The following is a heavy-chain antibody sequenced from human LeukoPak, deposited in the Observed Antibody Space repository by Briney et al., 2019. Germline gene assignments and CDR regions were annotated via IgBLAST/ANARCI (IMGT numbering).Heavy chain of an antibody. J-gene: IGHJ4*02. V-gene: IGHV1-2*02. CDR3: ARGNGLNYDSSGYYLFDY. CDR2: INANSGGT. Sequence: ASVKVSCKASGYTFTGYYMHWVRQAPGQGLEWMGWINANSGGTSYAQKFQGRVTMTRDMSTSTVYMELSSLRSEDTAVYYCARGNGLNYDSSGYYLFDYWGQGTLVTVSS. D-gene: IGHD3-22*01. CDR1: GYTFTGYY.